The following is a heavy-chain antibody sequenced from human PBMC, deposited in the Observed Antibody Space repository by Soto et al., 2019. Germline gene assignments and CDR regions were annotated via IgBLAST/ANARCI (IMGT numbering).Heavy chain of an antibody. CDR1: SGSIRTSY. Sequence: QVQLQESGPGLVKTSETLSLTCTVPSGSIRTSYWTWIRQFPGKRLEWIAHIHNSGNTNSNPSLTSRVTISMDTSKNQISLRLTSVTAAETAMYYCARLQYTVVTPIDMWGQGTMVTVSS. CDR3: ARLQYTVVTPIDM. J-gene: IGHJ3*02. D-gene: IGHD2-21*02. V-gene: IGHV4-59*01. CDR2: IHNSGNT.